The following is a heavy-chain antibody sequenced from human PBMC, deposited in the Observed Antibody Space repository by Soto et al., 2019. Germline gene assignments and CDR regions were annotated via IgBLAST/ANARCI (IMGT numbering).Heavy chain of an antibody. CDR1: GFTFSNYA. CDR3: AKPGYFGSGTSYNYYFDY. J-gene: IGHJ4*02. Sequence: VQLLDSGGGLVQPGGSLRLSCAASGFTFSNYAMIWVRQAPGKGLEWVSTISGTGGSTFYTDSVKGRFAISRDNSKNTLFLQMNSLRAEDTAVYYCAKPGYFGSGTSYNYYFDYWGQGTLVTVSS. CDR2: ISGTGGST. V-gene: IGHV3-23*01. D-gene: IGHD3-10*01.